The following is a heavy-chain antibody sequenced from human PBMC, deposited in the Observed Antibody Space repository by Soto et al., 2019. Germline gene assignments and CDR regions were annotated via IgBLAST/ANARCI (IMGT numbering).Heavy chain of an antibody. J-gene: IGHJ4*02. Sequence: SETLSLTCTVSGGSISSGGYYWSWIRQHPGKGLEWIGYIYYSGSTYYNPSLKSRVTISVDTSKNQFSLKLSSVTAADTAVYYCARSRHGIGGITGTTNFDYWGQGTLVTVSS. CDR3: ARSRHGIGGITGTTNFDY. CDR2: IYYSGST. D-gene: IGHD1-7*01. V-gene: IGHV4-31*03. CDR1: GGSISSGGYY.